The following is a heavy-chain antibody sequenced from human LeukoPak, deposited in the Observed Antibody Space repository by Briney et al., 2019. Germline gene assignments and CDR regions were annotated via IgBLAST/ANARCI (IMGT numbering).Heavy chain of an antibody. J-gene: IGHJ4*02. CDR1: GFTFSSYA. D-gene: IGHD3-10*01. CDR3: AKDPSASGSSIDY. V-gene: IGHV3-30-3*01. CDR2: ISYDGSNK. Sequence: GGSLRLSCAASGFTFSSYAMHWVRQAPGKGLEWVAVISYDGSNKYYADSVKGRFTISRDNSKNTLYLQMNSLRAEDTAVYYCAKDPSASGSSIDYWGQGTLVTVSS.